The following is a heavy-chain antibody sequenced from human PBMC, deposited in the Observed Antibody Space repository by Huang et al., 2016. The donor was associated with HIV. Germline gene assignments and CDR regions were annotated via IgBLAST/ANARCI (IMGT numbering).Heavy chain of an antibody. CDR3: ATNLQIVVVPPDMGYDAFDM. CDR2: RRGDGSEK. D-gene: IGHD2-2*01. V-gene: IGHV3-7*01. Sequence: DEHLVESGGGLVQPGGSVTITCEVSGVNFKNYGMNGVRQAPGKGLEWVANRRGDGSEKNYVDSVKGRFTIFRDNAKNLLYLQMKSLRAEDTSVYYCATNLQIVVVPPDMGYDAFDMWGQGTMVTVSS. CDR1: GVNFKNYG. J-gene: IGHJ3*02.